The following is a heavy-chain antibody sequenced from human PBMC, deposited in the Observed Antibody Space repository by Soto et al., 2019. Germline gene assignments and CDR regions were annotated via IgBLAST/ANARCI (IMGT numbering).Heavy chain of an antibody. V-gene: IGHV3-30-3*01. CDR2: VSYDGSDK. J-gene: IGHJ4*02. CDR3: AKARIAGSGGLDY. CDR1: GFTFSSYP. D-gene: IGHD6-19*01. Sequence: QVQLVESGGGVVQPGRSLRLSCAASGFTFSSYPIHWVRQAPGKGLEWVAVVSYDGSDKYYADSVKGRFTISSDNSKNTLSLQMDSLRPEDTAEYYWAKARIAGSGGLDYWGQGTLVAVSS.